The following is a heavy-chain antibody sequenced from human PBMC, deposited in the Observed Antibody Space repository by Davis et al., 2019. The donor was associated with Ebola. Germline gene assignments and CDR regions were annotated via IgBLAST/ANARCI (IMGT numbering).Heavy chain of an antibody. CDR1: GGTFRSSA. CDR2: IIHILGIA. V-gene: IGHV1-69*10. Sequence: SVNVSCKASGGTFRSSAISWVRQAPGQGLEWMGGIIHILGIANYAQKFQGRVTITADESTSTAYMELSSLRSEDTAVYYCASGLVRGESYWYFDLWGRGTLVTVSS. CDR3: ASGLVRGESYWYFDL. D-gene: IGHD6-6*01. J-gene: IGHJ2*01.